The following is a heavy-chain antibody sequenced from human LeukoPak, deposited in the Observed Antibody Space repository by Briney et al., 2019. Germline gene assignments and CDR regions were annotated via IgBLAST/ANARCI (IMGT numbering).Heavy chain of an antibody. CDR1: GGTFSNYA. J-gene: IGHJ4*02. D-gene: IGHD6-19*01. Sequence: ASVKVSCKASGGTFSNYAISWVRQAPGQGLEWMGWISAYNGNTNYAQKFQGRVTMTTDTSTSTAYMELRSLRSDDTAVYYCAITSSGWYYYFDYWGQGTLVTVSS. CDR3: AITSSGWYYYFDY. CDR2: ISAYNGNT. V-gene: IGHV1-18*01.